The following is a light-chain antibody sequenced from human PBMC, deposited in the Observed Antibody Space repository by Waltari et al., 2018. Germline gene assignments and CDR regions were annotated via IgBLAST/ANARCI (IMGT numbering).Light chain of an antibody. V-gene: IGLV1-44*01. CDR3: AAWDDSLNGVV. CDR2: SNN. CDR1: SSTIGRNT. J-gene: IGLJ2*01. Sequence: QSVLTQPPSASGTPGQRVTISCSGRSSTIGRNTVNWYQQLPGTAPKLLIYSNNQRPSGVPDRFSGSKSGTSASLAISGLQSEDEADYYCAAWDDSLNGVVFGGGTKLTVL.